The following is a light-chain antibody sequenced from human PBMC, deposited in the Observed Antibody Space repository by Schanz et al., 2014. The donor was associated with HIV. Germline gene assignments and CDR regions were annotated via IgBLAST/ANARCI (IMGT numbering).Light chain of an antibody. CDR1: SSNIGSNY. V-gene: IGLV1-47*01. J-gene: IGLJ2*01. CDR3: QSYDSSLSVVV. CDR2: RNN. Sequence: QSVLTQPPSASGTPGQRVTISCSGSSSNIGSNYVYWYQQLPGTAPKLLIYRNNQRPSGVPDRFSGSGSGTSASLAISGLQAEDEADYYCQSYDSSLSVVVFGGGTKLTVL.